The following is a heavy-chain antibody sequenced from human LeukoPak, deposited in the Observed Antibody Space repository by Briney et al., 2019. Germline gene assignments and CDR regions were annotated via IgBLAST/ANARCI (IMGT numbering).Heavy chain of an antibody. Sequence: SVKVSCKASGYTFTGYYMHWVRQAPGQGLEWMGRIIPIFGTANYAQKFQGRVTITTDESTSTAYMELSSLRSEDTAVYYCARDPLAYCGGDCYSGWGQGTLVTVSS. CDR2: IIPIFGTA. V-gene: IGHV1-69*05. D-gene: IGHD2-21*01. CDR3: ARDPLAYCGGDCYSG. CDR1: GYTFTGYY. J-gene: IGHJ4*02.